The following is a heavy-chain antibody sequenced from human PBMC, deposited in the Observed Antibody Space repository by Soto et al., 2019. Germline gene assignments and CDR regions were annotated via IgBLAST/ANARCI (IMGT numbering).Heavy chain of an antibody. CDR1: GVTFSSYA. CDR3: AKDGSWDGGGGES. J-gene: IGHJ1*01. V-gene: IGHV1-69*18. Sequence: QVQLVQSGAEVKKPGSSVKVSCSASGVTFSSYAFTWVRQAPGQGLEWMGNIIPVFRTSNYAQRFQGRLTISADESPNTVCMELSSLRSEDTAVHFCAKDGSWDGGGGESWGQGTLVIVSS. CDR2: IIPVFRTS. D-gene: IGHD3-16*01.